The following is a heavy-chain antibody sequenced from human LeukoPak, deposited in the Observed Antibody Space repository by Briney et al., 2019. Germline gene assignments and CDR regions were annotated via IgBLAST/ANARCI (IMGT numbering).Heavy chain of an antibody. Sequence: GGSLRLSCAASGFTFNIYAMSWVRQAPGKGLEWVSSIMSSGSGTFYADSVKDRFTVSRDNSKNTLYLQMSGLRVEDTAVYYCVKDRPNYHESNGHYYRSIGDSWGQGTLVTVSS. D-gene: IGHD3-22*01. J-gene: IGHJ5*01. CDR2: IMSSGSGT. CDR1: GFTFNIYA. V-gene: IGHV3-23*01. CDR3: VKDRPNYHESNGHYYRSIGDS.